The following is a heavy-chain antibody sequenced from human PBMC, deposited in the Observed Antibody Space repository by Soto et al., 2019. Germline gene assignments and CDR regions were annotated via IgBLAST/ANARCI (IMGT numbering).Heavy chain of an antibody. D-gene: IGHD2-15*01. V-gene: IGHV4-39*01. CDR1: GDSISSTTYF. Sequence: QLQLLESGPGLVKPSGTLSLTCTVSGDSISSTTYFWVWIRQPPGKGLEWTGSIYYTGSTYYNPSLKSRVTVSVDTSKNQFSLKLSSVTAEDTAIYYCARSIGYCRGGSCFHDAFDIWGRGTMVTVSS. CDR2: IYYTGST. CDR3: ARSIGYCRGGSCFHDAFDI. J-gene: IGHJ3*02.